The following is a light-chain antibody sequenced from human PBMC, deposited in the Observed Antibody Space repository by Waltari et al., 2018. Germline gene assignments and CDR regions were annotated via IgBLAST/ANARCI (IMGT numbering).Light chain of an antibody. CDR2: VNSDGSQ. Sequence: QLVLTQSPSASASLGASVKLTCTLSSGHSSNVIAWHQQQPVKGPRFLMKVNSDGSQSKGDKIPDRFSGSSSGAEHYLTISSLQSEDEADYYCQTGGHGTWVFGGGTKLTVL. V-gene: IGLV4-69*01. CDR1: SGHSSNV. J-gene: IGLJ3*02. CDR3: QTGGHGTWV.